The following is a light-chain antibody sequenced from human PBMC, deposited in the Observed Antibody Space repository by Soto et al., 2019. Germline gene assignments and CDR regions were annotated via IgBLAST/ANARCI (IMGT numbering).Light chain of an antibody. J-gene: IGKJ1*01. Sequence: DIQMTQSPSSLSASVGDRVTITCRASQSINKYINWYQQKPGKAPNLLINGASSLQSGVPSRFSGSGSGTEFTLTISSLQPDDFATYYCQQYNSYSRWTFGQRTKVEIK. CDR2: GAS. CDR3: QQYNSYSRWT. V-gene: IGKV1-16*01. CDR1: QSINKY.